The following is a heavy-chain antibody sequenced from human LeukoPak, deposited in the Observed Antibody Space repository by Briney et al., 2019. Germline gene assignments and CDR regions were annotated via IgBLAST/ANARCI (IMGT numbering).Heavy chain of an antibody. CDR1: GGSISSSSYY. V-gene: IGHV4-39*01. Sequence: SETLSLTCTVSGGSISSSSYYWGWIRQPTGKGLEWIGSIYYSGSTYYNPSLKSRVTTSVDTSKNQFSLKLSSVTAADTAVYYCARLVASITSFDYWGQGTLVTVSS. J-gene: IGHJ4*02. CDR3: ARLVASITSFDY. CDR2: IYYSGST. D-gene: IGHD2-21*01.